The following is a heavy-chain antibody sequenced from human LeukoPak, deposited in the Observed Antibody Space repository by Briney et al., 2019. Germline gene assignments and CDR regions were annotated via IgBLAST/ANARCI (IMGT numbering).Heavy chain of an antibody. Sequence: SETLSLTCTVSGGSISSYYWSWIRQPAGKGLEWIGRIYTSGSTNYNPSLKSRVTMSVDTSKNQFSLKLSSVTAADTAVYYCARVSGSGQWPRANWFDPWGQGTLVTVSS. CDR2: IYTSGST. D-gene: IGHD6-19*01. CDR3: ARVSGSGQWPRANWFDP. J-gene: IGHJ5*02. V-gene: IGHV4-4*07. CDR1: GGSISSYY.